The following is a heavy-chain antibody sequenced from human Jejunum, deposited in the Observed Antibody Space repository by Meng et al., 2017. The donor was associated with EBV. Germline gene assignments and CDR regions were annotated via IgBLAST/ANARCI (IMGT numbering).Heavy chain of an antibody. CDR2: FYYSASP. Sequence: QVQLQESGPGLVXSXXXXXLTXTXXXGSVSTGSYYWSWIRQPPGKGLEWIGYFYYSASPKYNPSLKSRATISADMSKNQFSLKLRSVTSADTAVYYCARGRGVTDYYDSSGSPFEYWGQGTLVTVSS. CDR3: ARGRGVTDYYDSSGSPFEY. J-gene: IGHJ4*02. V-gene: IGHV4-61*01. D-gene: IGHD3-22*01. CDR1: XGSVSTGSYY.